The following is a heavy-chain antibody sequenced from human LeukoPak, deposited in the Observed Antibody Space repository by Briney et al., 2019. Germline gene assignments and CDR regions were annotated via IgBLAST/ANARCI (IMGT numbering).Heavy chain of an antibody. D-gene: IGHD3-10*01. Sequence: SETLSLTCAVYGGSFSGYYWSWIRQPPGKGLEWIGEINHSGSTNYNPSLKSRVTISVDTSKNQFSLKLSSVTAADTAVYYCAGVRGVSPEYWGQGTLVTVSS. J-gene: IGHJ4*02. CDR2: INHSGST. V-gene: IGHV4-34*01. CDR1: GGSFSGYY. CDR3: AGVRGVSPEY.